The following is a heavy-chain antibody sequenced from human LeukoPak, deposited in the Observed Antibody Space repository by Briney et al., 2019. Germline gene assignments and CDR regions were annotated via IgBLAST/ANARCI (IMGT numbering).Heavy chain of an antibody. V-gene: IGHV4-39*07. CDR1: GDYISSRNNY. CDR2: IYDTGRT. J-gene: IGHJ4*02. D-gene: IGHD3-22*01. CDR3: ARLTGYMIEDYFDY. Sequence: PSETLSLTCTVSGDYISSRNNYWGWIRQTPGKGLEWIGSIYDTGRTYYNPSVKNRVTISVDTSKNQFSLRLRSVTAADTAVYYCARLTGYMIEDYFDYWGQGTLVTVSS.